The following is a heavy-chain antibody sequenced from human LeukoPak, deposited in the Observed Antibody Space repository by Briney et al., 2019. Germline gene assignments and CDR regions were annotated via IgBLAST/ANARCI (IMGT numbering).Heavy chain of an antibody. CDR3: AKVYRGSGSYYPYFDY. Sequence: SLRLSCAASGFTFDDYAMHWVRQAPGKGLEWVSGISWNSGSIGYADSVKGRFTISRDNAKNSLYLQMNSLRAEDTALYYCAKVYRGSGSYYPYFDYWGQGTLVTVSS. CDR1: GFTFDDYA. J-gene: IGHJ4*02. V-gene: IGHV3-9*01. CDR2: ISWNSGSI. D-gene: IGHD3-10*01.